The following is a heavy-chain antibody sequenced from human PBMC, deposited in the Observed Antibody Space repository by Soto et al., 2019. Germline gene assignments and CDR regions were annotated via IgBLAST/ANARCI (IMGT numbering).Heavy chain of an antibody. D-gene: IGHD2-8*01. CDR2: ISGSGATS. CDR1: GLSFSSFA. Sequence: PGGSLRLSCAASGLSFSSFAMNWVRQAPGKGLAWVSSISGSGATSYFADSVKGRFTISRDNSKNTLYLQMNSLRAEDTAVYYCAKGYATVPHNDAFDIWGQGTMVTVSS. J-gene: IGHJ3*02. CDR3: AKGYATVPHNDAFDI. V-gene: IGHV3-23*01.